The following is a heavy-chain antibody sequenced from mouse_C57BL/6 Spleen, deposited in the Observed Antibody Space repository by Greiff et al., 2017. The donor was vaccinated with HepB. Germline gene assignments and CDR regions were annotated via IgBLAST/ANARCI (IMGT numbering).Heavy chain of an antibody. D-gene: IGHD2-3*01. V-gene: IGHV1-15*01. Sequence: VKLVESGAELVRPGASVTLSCKASGYTFTDYEMHWVKQTPVHGLEWIGAIDPETGGTAYNQKFKGKAILTADKSSSTAYMELRSLTSEDSAVYYCTRKGGYYVWFAYWGQGTLVTVSA. CDR2: IDPETGGT. CDR1: GYTFTDYE. CDR3: TRKGGYYVWFAY. J-gene: IGHJ3*01.